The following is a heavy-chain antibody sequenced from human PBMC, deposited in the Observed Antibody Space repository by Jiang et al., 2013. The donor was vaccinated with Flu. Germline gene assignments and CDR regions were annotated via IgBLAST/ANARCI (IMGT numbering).Heavy chain of an antibody. CDR2: IYYSGNT. CDR1: GGSISSSSYY. CDR3: ARIVAVAGMTQYYYYGMDV. D-gene: IGHD6-19*01. Sequence: GSGLVKPSETLSLSCTVSGGSISSSSYYWGWIRQPPGKGLEWIGSIYYSGNTYYNPSLKSRVTISVDTSKNQFSLKLSSVTAAETAVYYCARIVAVAGMTQYYYYGMDVW. J-gene: IGHJ6*01. V-gene: IGHV4-39*01.